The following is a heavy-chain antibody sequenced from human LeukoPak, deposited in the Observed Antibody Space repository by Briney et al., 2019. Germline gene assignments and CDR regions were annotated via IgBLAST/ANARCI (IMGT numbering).Heavy chain of an antibody. D-gene: IGHD6-19*01. CDR3: ATDRYHSSGWYRFGY. J-gene: IGHJ4*02. CDR1: GYTLTELS. CDR2: FDPEDGET. Sequence: ASVKVSCKVSGYTLTELSMHWVRQAPGKGLEWMGGFDPEDGETIYAQKFQGRVTMTEDTSTDTAYTELSSLRSEDTAVYYCATDRYHSSGWYRFGYWGQGTLVTVSS. V-gene: IGHV1-24*01.